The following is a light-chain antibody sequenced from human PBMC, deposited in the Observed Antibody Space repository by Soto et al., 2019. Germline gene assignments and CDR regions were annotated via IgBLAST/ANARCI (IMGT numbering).Light chain of an antibody. J-gene: IGLJ1*01. V-gene: IGLV3-1*01. CDR2: QDT. Sequence: SYELTQPPSVSVSPGQTASITCSGDKLGDKFASWYQQKPGQSPVLVIYQDTKRPSGIPERFSGSNSGNTATLTISGTQAMDEADYYCQEWDRTAFYVVGAGTKVTVL. CDR3: QEWDRTAFYV. CDR1: KLGDKF.